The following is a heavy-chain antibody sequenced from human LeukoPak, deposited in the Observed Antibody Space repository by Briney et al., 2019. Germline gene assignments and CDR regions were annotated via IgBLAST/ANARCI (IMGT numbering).Heavy chain of an antibody. V-gene: IGHV4-38-2*02. D-gene: IGHD6-6*01. Sequence: SETLSLTCAVYGGSFSGYYWGWIRQPPGKGLEWIGSIYHSGSTYYNPSLKSRVTISVDTSKNQFSLKLSSVAAADTAVYYCARDKGRHSSSSPSWFDPWGQGTLVTVSS. J-gene: IGHJ5*02. CDR3: ARDKGRHSSSSPSWFDP. CDR1: GGSFSGYY. CDR2: IYHSGST.